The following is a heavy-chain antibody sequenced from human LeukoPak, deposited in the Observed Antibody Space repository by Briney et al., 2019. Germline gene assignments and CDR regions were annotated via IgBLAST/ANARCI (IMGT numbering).Heavy chain of an antibody. J-gene: IGHJ4*02. Sequence: ASVKVSCKASGYTFTSYDINWVRQATGHRLEWMGLINPNRGNTGYAQKFQGRVTMTRDTSISTAYMGLRSLTSEDTAVYYCARNVPSTGDFVYGGQGTLVTVSS. V-gene: IGHV1-8*01. CDR1: GYTFTSYD. D-gene: IGHD3-10*01. CDR3: ARNVPSTGDFVY. CDR2: INPNRGNT.